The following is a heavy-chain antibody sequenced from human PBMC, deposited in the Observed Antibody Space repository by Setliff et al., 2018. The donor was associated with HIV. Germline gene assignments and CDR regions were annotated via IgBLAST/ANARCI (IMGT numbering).Heavy chain of an antibody. Sequence: SETLSLTCTVSGGSISSGSYYWSWIRQPAGKGLEWIGHIYISGSVNYNPSLKSRVTISIDTSKSQFSLKLTSVSAADTAIYYCARVPYPADYYMDVWGKGTTVTVSS. CDR3: ARVPYPADYYMDV. D-gene: IGHD6-19*01. V-gene: IGHV4-61*10. CDR2: IYISGSV. J-gene: IGHJ6*03. CDR1: GGSISSGSYY.